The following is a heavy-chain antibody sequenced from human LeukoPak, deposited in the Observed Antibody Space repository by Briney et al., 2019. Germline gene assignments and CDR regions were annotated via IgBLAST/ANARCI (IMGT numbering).Heavy chain of an antibody. CDR3: AKGSSSSRPYYFDC. J-gene: IGHJ4*02. V-gene: IGHV3-23*01. CDR1: GFTFSTYA. D-gene: IGHD6-6*01. Sequence: GGSLRLSCTASGFTFSTYAMSWVRQAPGKGLEWFSAITGGGDDTYYADSVKGRFTISRDNSKNTLYLQMNSLRVEDTAVYYCAKGSSSSRPYYFDCWGQGAQVTVSS. CDR2: ITGGGDDT.